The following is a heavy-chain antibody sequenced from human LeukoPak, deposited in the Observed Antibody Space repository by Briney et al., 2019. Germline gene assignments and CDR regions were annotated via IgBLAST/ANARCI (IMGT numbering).Heavy chain of an antibody. Sequence: SETLSLTCAVYGGSLGGYYWSWIRQPPGKGLEWIGEINHSGSTNYNPSLKSRVTISVDTSKNQFSLKLSSVTAADTAVYYCARAWSCSGGSCYGALGYWGQGTLVTVSS. J-gene: IGHJ4*02. CDR1: GGSLGGYY. V-gene: IGHV4-34*01. CDR2: INHSGST. D-gene: IGHD2-15*01. CDR3: ARAWSCSGGSCYGALGY.